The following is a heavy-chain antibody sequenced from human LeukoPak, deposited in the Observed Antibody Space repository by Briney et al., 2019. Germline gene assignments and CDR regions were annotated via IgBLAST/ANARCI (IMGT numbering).Heavy chain of an antibody. V-gene: IGHV2-5*02. D-gene: IGHD2-21*01. CDR3: AHRGPIVYFDS. J-gene: IGHJ4*02. CDR2: IYWGDDK. Sequence: SCPTLAITTPVPAVSFSISGFSFSSSGVAVGWIRQPPGKALEWLALIYWGDDKRYSPSLKSRLTITKDTSKNQVVLTMTNMDPVDTATYYCAHRGPIVYFDSWGQGTLVTVSS. CDR1: GFSFSSSGVA.